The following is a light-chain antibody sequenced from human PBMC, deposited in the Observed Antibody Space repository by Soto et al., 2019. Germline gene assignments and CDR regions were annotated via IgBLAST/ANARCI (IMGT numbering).Light chain of an antibody. J-gene: IGLJ1*01. CDR2: DVS. Sequence: QSVLNQPASVSGSPGQSITISCPGNNSEVGGYNYVSWYQHHPGKAPKLIIYDVSNRPSGVSNRFSGSKSGNTASLTISGLQPEDEADYYCSSYTTSNTRQIVFGTGTKVTVL. CDR3: SSYTTSNTRQIV. CDR1: NSEVGGYNY. V-gene: IGLV2-14*03.